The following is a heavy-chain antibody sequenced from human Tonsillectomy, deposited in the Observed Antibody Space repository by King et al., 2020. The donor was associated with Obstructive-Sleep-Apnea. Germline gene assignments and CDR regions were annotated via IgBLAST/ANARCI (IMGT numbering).Heavy chain of an antibody. CDR3: AREGEQWLALYYYGMDV. CDR1: GYTFTGYY. J-gene: IGHJ6*02. V-gene: IGHV1-2*04. CDR2: INPNSGGT. Sequence: QLVQSGAEVKKPGASVKVSCKASGYTFTGYYMHWVRQAPGQGLEWMGWINPNSGGTNYAQKFQGWVTMTRDTSISTAYMELSRRRSDATAVYYCAREGEQWLALYYYGMDVWGQGTTVTVSS. D-gene: IGHD6-19*01.